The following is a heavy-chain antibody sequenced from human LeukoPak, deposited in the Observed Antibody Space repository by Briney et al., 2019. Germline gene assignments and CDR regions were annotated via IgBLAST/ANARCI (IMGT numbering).Heavy chain of an antibody. Sequence: SETLSLTCTVSGGSISSYYWSWIRQPPGKGLEWIGYIYYSGSTNYNPSLKSRVTISVDTSKNQFSLKLSSVTAADTAVYYCARIDFWSGYYNSGVDYWGQGTLVTVSS. J-gene: IGHJ4*02. V-gene: IGHV4-59*01. CDR2: IYYSGST. CDR3: ARIDFWSGYYNSGVDY. CDR1: GGSISSYY. D-gene: IGHD3-3*01.